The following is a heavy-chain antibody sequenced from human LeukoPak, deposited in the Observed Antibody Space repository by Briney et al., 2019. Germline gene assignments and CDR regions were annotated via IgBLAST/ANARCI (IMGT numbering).Heavy chain of an antibody. CDR3: ARGYSYGYYFDY. D-gene: IGHD5-18*01. J-gene: IGHJ4*02. CDR2: IIPIFGTA. V-gene: IGHV1-69*06. CDR1: GGTFSSYA. Sequence: WASVKVSCKASGGTFSSYAISWLRQAPGQGLEWMGGIIPIFGTANYAQKFQGRVTITADKSTSTAYMELSSLRSEDTAVYYCARGYSYGYYFDYWGQGTLVTVSS.